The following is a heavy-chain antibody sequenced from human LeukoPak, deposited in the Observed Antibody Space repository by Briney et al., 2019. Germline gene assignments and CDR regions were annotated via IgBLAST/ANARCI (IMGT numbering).Heavy chain of an antibody. CDR2: ISWNRGSI. V-gene: IGHV3-9*01. Sequence: PGRSLRLSCAASGFTFDDYAIHWVRQVPGKGLEWVSGISWNRGSIGYADSVKGRFTISRDNAKNSLYLQMNSLRAEDTALYYCAKAKSLRSGTYYGEAFDIWGQGTMVTVSS. CDR3: AKAKSLRSGTYYGEAFDI. J-gene: IGHJ3*02. D-gene: IGHD1-26*01. CDR1: GFTFDDYA.